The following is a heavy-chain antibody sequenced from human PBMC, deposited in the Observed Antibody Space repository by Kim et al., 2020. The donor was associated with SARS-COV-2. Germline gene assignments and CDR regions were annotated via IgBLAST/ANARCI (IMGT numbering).Heavy chain of an antibody. CDR3: ARERFGGSFDY. D-gene: IGHD3-10*01. J-gene: IGHJ4*02. Sequence: ASVKVSCKASGFTFSDYAMYWVRQAPGQRLEWMGWINAGSGNTRYSQKFQGRVTITWDTSASTAYMDLTSLRFADTAVYYCARERFGGSFDYWGQGTLVT. CDR2: INAGSGNT. V-gene: IGHV1-3*01. CDR1: GFTFSDYA.